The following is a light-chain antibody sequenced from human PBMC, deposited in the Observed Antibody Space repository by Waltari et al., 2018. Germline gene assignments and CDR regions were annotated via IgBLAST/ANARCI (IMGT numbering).Light chain of an antibody. CDR1: SSNIGKYKL. Sequence: QSALTQPASVSGSPGQSITISCTGDSSNIGKYKLIPWSQLSPGKAPNLVIFEVYKRPSGASIRFSGAKSGNTASLTISGLQADDEGDYYCCSYAGGGSLIFGGGTKLTV. J-gene: IGLJ2*01. CDR2: EVY. V-gene: IGLV2-23*02. CDR3: CSYAGGGSLI.